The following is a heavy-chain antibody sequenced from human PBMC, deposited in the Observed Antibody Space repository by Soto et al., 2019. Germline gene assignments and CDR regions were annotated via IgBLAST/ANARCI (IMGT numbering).Heavy chain of an antibody. CDR3: ARGGIVVVHPTGWFDP. CDR1: GFTVSAYS. CDR2: INAGKVNA. V-gene: IGHV1-3*01. Sequence: ASVKVSGKAAGFTVSAYSIHWVRQAPGQKPEWMWWINAGKVNAKYAQKFQGRVTITRDTAARSAYMHLCSLRSEDTPIYSCARGGIVVVHPTGWFDPWGQEPLVTVSS. D-gene: IGHD2-15*01. J-gene: IGHJ5*02.